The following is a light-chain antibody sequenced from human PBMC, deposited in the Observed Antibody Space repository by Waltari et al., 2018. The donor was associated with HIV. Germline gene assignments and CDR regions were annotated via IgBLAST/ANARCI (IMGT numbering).Light chain of an antibody. CDR1: SLRSYY. Sequence: AVSVALGQTVRITCQGDSLRSYYASWYQQKPGQAPVLVIYGKNNRPSGIPDRFSGSSSGNTASLTITGAQAEDEADYYCNSRDSSGNHVVFGGGTKLTVL. CDR3: NSRDSSGNHVV. V-gene: IGLV3-19*01. CDR2: GKN. J-gene: IGLJ2*01.